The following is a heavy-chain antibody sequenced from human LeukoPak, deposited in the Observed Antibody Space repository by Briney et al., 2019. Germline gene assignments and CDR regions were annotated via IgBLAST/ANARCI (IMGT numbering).Heavy chain of an antibody. CDR3: ARLDLAVAGDFDY. CDR1: GGSISSSSYY. CDR2: IYYSGST. D-gene: IGHD6-19*01. J-gene: IGHJ4*02. V-gene: IGHV4-39*01. Sequence: PSETLSLTCTVSGGSISSSSYYWGWIRQPPGKGLEWIGSIYYSGSTYYNPSLKSRVTISVDTSKNQLSLKLSSVTAADTAVYYCARLDLAVAGDFDYWGQGTLVTVSS.